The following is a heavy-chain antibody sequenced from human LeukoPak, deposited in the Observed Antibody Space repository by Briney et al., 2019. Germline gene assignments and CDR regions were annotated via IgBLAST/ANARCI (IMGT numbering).Heavy chain of an antibody. Sequence: GASVKVSCKASGYTFTSNYMHWVRQAPGQGLEWMGIIHPTGGNTNYAQKFQGRVTMTRDTSTSTVYMELSSLRSEDTAIYYCARDCSSTKRQGPVLDNWGQGTLVTVSS. CDR1: GYTFTSNY. CDR2: IHPTGGNT. D-gene: IGHD2-2*01. V-gene: IGHV1-46*01. J-gene: IGHJ4*02. CDR3: ARDCSSTKRQGPVLDN.